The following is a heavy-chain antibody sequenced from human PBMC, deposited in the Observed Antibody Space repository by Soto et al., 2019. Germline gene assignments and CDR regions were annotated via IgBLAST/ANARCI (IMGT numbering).Heavy chain of an antibody. J-gene: IGHJ4*02. CDR1: EVTISSYG. CDR3: ARSYSLAAAGTLSGY. Sequence: RLSCAAAEVTISSYGMHRVRQAPGKGLEWVAVIWYDGSNKYYADSVKGRFTISRDNSKNTLYLQMNSLRAEDTAVYYCARSYSLAAAGTLSGYWGQGTLVTVSS. CDR2: IWYDGSNK. V-gene: IGHV3-33*01. D-gene: IGHD6-13*01.